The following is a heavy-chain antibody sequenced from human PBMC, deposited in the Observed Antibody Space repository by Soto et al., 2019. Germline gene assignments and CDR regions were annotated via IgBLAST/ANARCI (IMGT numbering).Heavy chain of an antibody. Sequence: ASVKVSCKASGYTFTSYAMHWVRQAPGQRLEWMGWINAGNGNTKYSQKFQGRVTITRDTSASTAYMELSSLRSEDTAVYYCARGYGDYATFDYWGQGTLVTVSS. V-gene: IGHV1-3*01. J-gene: IGHJ4*02. CDR3: ARGYGDYATFDY. CDR2: INAGNGNT. D-gene: IGHD4-17*01. CDR1: GYTFTSYA.